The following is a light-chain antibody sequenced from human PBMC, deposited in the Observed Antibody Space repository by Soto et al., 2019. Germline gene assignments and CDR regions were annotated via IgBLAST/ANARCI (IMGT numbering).Light chain of an antibody. CDR3: TSYTTSGPYLV. J-gene: IGLJ3*02. CDR1: SSDVGGYNY. CDR2: DVT. V-gene: IGLV2-14*03. Sequence: QSALTQPASVSGSPGQSITISCTGTSSDVGGYNYVSWYQHHSGKAPKLMIYDVTNRPSGVSNRFSGSKSGNTASLTISGLQAEDEVEYYCTSYTTSGPYLVFGGGTKLTVL.